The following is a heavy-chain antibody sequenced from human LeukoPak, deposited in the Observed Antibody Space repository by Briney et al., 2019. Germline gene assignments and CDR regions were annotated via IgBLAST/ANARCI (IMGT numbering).Heavy chain of an antibody. CDR2: IYYSGST. Sequence: SETLSLTCTVSGGSISSSSYYWGWIRQPPGKGLEWIGSIYYSGSTYYNPSLKSRVTISVDTSKNQFSLNLNSVTAADTAVYFCARDEGSAYPFDYWGQGALVTVSS. CDR3: ARDEGSAYPFDY. CDR1: GGSISSSSYY. J-gene: IGHJ4*02. V-gene: IGHV4-39*07. D-gene: IGHD3-22*01.